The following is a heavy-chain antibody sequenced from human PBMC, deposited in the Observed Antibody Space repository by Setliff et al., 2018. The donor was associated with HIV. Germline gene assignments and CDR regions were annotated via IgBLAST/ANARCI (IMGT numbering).Heavy chain of an antibody. CDR1: GGSISSAAYY. V-gene: IGHV4-31*03. Sequence: SETLSLTCTVSGGSISSAAYYWSWIHQHPGKGLEWIGHIYYSGSTNYNPSLKSRVTISVDTSKNQFSLKLSSVTAADTAVYYCARGGRSLAAQTWFDPWGQGTLVTVSS. J-gene: IGHJ5*02. CDR3: ARGGRSLAAQTWFDP. CDR2: IYYSGST. D-gene: IGHD6-6*01.